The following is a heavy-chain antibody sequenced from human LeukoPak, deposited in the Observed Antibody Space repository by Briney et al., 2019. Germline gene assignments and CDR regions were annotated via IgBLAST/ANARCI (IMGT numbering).Heavy chain of an antibody. CDR1: GYSFTNYW. V-gene: IGHV5-10-1*01. CDR2: IDPSDSYT. J-gene: IGHJ4*02. Sequence: GESLKISCKGSGYSFTNYWIAWVRQMPGKGLEWMGMIDPSDSYTNYSPSFQGHVTISADKSVSTAYLQWASLKASDTAMYYCARLSIFGVVIRALDYWGQGTLLTVSS. D-gene: IGHD3-3*01. CDR3: ARLSIFGVVIRALDY.